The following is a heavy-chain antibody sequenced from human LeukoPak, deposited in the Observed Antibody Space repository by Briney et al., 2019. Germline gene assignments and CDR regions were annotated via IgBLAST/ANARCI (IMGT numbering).Heavy chain of an antibody. Sequence: PGGSLRLSCAASGFTFSSYAMSGVRQAPGKGLEWVANINQAGSQKNYLDSVKGRFTISRDNAKNSLYLEMDSLRADDTSVYYCARHYDSSGYSLDSWGQGTLVTVSS. V-gene: IGHV3-7*01. CDR2: INQAGSQK. D-gene: IGHD3-22*01. CDR1: GFTFSSYA. CDR3: ARHYDSSGYSLDS. J-gene: IGHJ4*02.